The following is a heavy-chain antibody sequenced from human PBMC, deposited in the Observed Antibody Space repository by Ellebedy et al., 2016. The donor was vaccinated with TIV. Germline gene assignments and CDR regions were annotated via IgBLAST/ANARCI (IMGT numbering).Heavy chain of an antibody. CDR2: IFGSGST. V-gene: IGHV4-59*01. D-gene: IGHD3-3*01. J-gene: IGHJ3*02. Sequence: MPSETLSLTCTVSGGSISRDSWSWIRQPPGNGLEWIGYIFGSGSTIYNPSLRNRVSISLDRSQKQVSLNRTSVTAADSAVYFCARSSISVFGVTDAFDIWGQGTSVTVSS. CDR1: GGSISRDS. CDR3: ARSSISVFGVTDAFDI.